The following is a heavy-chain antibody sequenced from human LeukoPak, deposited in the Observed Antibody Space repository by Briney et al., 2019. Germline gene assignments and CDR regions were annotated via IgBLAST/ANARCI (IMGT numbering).Heavy chain of an antibody. CDR3: AKSWGWGVVVIAANIYFDY. D-gene: IGHD2-21*01. CDR1: GFTFSSYS. J-gene: IGHJ4*02. CDR2: ISSSSSYI. Sequence: GGSLRLSCAASGFTFSSYSMNWVRQAPGKGLEWVSSISSSSSYIYYADSVKGRFTISRDNAKNSLYLQMNSLRAEDTAVYYCAKSWGWGVVVIAANIYFDYWGQGTLVTVSS. V-gene: IGHV3-21*01.